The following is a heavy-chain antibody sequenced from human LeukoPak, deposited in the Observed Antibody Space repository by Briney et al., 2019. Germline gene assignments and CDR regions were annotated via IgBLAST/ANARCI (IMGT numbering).Heavy chain of an antibody. D-gene: IGHD5-12*01. CDR3: ARRGRAAGQYGGYDYWYFDH. J-gene: IGHJ4*02. CDR1: GGSISSYY. CDR2: ISDSGST. V-gene: IGHV4-59*08. Sequence: PSETLSLTCTVSGGSISSYYWSWVRQPPGKGLEWIGYISDSGSTNYNPSLKSRVTISVDTSKNRFSLKLSSVTAADTAVYYCARRGRAAGQYGGYDYWYFDHWSQGTLVTVSS.